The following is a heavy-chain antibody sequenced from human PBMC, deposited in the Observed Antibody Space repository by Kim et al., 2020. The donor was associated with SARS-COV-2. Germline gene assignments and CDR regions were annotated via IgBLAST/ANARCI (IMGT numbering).Heavy chain of an antibody. CDR3: ARVVDIWLRSLDY. J-gene: IGHJ4*02. Sequence: GGSLRLSCAASGFTFSSYSMNWVRQAPGKGLEWVSYISSSSSTIYYADSVKGRFTISRDNAKNSLYLQMNSLRAEDTAVYYCARVVDIWLRSLDYWGQGTLVTVSS. CDR1: GFTFSSYS. V-gene: IGHV3-48*04. CDR2: ISSSSSTI. D-gene: IGHD5-12*01.